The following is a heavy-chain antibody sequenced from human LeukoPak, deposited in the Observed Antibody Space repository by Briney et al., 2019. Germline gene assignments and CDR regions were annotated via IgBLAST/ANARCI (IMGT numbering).Heavy chain of an antibody. CDR2: IYYSGST. CDR1: GGSVSSGTYY. J-gene: IGHJ4*02. D-gene: IGHD2-2*01. V-gene: IGHV4-61*01. Sequence: PSETLSLTCTVSGGSVSSGTYYWTWVRQPPGRGLEWIGYIYYSGSTNYNHPLKSRVTISVDTSKNQFALKLSSVTAADTAVYYCAREEASYCSSTSCYGIDYWGQGTLVTVSS. CDR3: AREEASYCSSTSCYGIDY.